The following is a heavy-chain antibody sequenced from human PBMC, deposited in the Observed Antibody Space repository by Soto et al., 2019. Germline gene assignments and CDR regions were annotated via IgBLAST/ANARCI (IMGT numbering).Heavy chain of an antibody. Sequence: QVQLVQSGAEVKKPGASVKVSCKASGYTFTGYYMHWVRQAPGQGLEWMGWINPNSGGTNYAQKFQGWVTMTRDTSISTAYMELSRLRSDDTAVYYCARVGPYSGYDVEGGDYYYYYGMDVWGQGTTVTVSS. CDR3: ARVGPYSGYDVEGGDYYYYYGMDV. CDR1: GYTFTGYY. J-gene: IGHJ6*02. D-gene: IGHD5-12*01. V-gene: IGHV1-2*04. CDR2: INPNSGGT.